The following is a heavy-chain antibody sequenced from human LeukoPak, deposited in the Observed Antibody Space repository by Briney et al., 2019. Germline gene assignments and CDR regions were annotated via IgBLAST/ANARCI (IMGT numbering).Heavy chain of an antibody. J-gene: IGHJ6*02. CDR3: ALYCRLSSNCGYYGMDV. D-gene: IGHD2-15*01. Sequence: SETLSLTCIVSGGSINNYYWSWIRQPPGKGLEWIGEVSFSGSTNYNPSLTSRVTIPADTFKNQFSLKLSSVTAADTAVYYCALYCRLSSNCGYYGMDVWGQGTTVTVSS. CDR2: VSFSGST. CDR1: GGSINNYY. V-gene: IGHV4-59*08.